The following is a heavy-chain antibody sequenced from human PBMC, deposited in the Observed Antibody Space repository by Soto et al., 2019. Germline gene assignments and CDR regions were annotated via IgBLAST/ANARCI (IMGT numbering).Heavy chain of an antibody. D-gene: IGHD3-22*01. CDR3: ARNEPHYFYSSGYSGDAFDI. J-gene: IGHJ3*02. CDR1: GFTFSSYS. CDR2: ISSSSSTI. V-gene: IGHV3-48*02. Sequence: HPGGSLRLSCAASGFTFSSYSMNWVRQAPGKGLEWVSYISSSSSTIYYADSVKGRFTISRDNAKNSLYLQMNSLRDEDTAVYYCARNEPHYFYSSGYSGDAFDIWGQGTMVTVSS.